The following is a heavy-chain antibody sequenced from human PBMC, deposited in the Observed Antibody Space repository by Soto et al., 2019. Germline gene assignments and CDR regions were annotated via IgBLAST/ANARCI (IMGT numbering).Heavy chain of an antibody. Sequence: QVQLVESGGGVVQPGRSLRLSCAASGFTFSSYGMHWVRQAPGKGLEWVAVISYDGSNKYYADSVKGRFTISRDNSKNTLYLQMNSLRAEDTAVYYCAKGPDLTTYYDFWSGVDYWGQGTLVTVSS. V-gene: IGHV3-30*18. D-gene: IGHD3-3*01. CDR1: GFTFSSYG. CDR3: AKGPDLTTYYDFWSGVDY. J-gene: IGHJ4*02. CDR2: ISYDGSNK.